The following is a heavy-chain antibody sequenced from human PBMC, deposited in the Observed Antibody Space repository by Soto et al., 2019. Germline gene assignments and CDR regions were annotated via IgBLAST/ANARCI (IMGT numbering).Heavy chain of an antibody. CDR3: AKAFTMIVVVITPLDV. Sequence: PGGSLRLSCAASGFTFSSYGMHWVRQAPGKGLEWVAVISYDGSNKYYADSVKGRFTISRDNSKNTLYLQMNSLRAEDTAVYYCAKAFTMIVVVITPLDVWGQGTTVTVSS. CDR1: GFTFSSYG. CDR2: ISYDGSNK. V-gene: IGHV3-30*18. D-gene: IGHD3-22*01. J-gene: IGHJ6*02.